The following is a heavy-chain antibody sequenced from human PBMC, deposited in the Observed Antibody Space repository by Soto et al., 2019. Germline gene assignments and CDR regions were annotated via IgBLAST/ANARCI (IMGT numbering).Heavy chain of an antibody. CDR3: ARHVGLRYSGSYDPGDAFDI. CDR1: GGSISSSSYY. Sequence: PSETLSLTCTVSGGSISSSSYYWGRIRQPPGKGLEWIGSIYYSGSTYYNPSLKSRVTISVDTSKNQFSLKLSSVTAADTAVYYCARHVGLRYSGSYDPGDAFDIWGQGTMVTVSS. J-gene: IGHJ3*02. CDR2: IYYSGST. V-gene: IGHV4-39*01. D-gene: IGHD1-26*01.